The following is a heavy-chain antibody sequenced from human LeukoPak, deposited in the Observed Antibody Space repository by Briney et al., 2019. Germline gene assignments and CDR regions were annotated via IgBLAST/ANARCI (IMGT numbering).Heavy chain of an antibody. V-gene: IGHV3-23*01. Sequence: GASLRLSCAASGLTFSSYAMSWVRQAPGKGLEWVSAISGSGGSTYYADSVKGRFTISRDNSKNTLYLQMNSLRAEDTAVYYCAKDPIVVDAFDIWGQGTMVTVSS. D-gene: IGHD2-15*01. CDR1: GLTFSSYA. CDR3: AKDPIVVDAFDI. CDR2: ISGSGGST. J-gene: IGHJ3*02.